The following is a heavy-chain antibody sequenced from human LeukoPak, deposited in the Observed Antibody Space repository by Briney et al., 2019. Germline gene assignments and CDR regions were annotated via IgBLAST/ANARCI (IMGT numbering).Heavy chain of an antibody. V-gene: IGHV2-5*02. D-gene: IGHD6-13*01. J-gene: IGHJ4*02. CDR1: GFSLTTGGVG. CDR3: AHRPPGAAGVEWSFDY. Sequence: SGPTLVKPTPTLTLTCTFSGFSLTTGGVGVGWIRQPPGKALEWLAVIYWDDDKRYSPSLKSRLTISKDTSKNQVVLTMTNMDPVDTATYYCAHRPPGAAGVEWSFDYWGQGTLVTVSS. CDR2: IYWDDDK.